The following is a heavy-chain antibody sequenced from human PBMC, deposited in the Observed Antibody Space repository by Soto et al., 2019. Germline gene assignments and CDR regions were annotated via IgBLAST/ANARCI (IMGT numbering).Heavy chain of an antibody. CDR1: GFTFSSYA. V-gene: IGHV3-23*01. J-gene: IGHJ4*02. CDR3: AKDPREGYYIWGSYRYKPSGFFDY. Sequence: GGSLRLSCAASGFTFSSYAMSWVRQAPGKGLEWVSAISGSGGSTYYADSVKGRFTISRDNSKNTLYLQMNSLGAEDTAVYYCAKDPREGYYIWGSYRYKPSGFFDYWGQGTLVTVSS. CDR2: ISGSGGST. D-gene: IGHD3-16*02.